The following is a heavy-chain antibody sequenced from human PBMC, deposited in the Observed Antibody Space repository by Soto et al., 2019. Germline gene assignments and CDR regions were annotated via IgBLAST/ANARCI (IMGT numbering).Heavy chain of an antibody. J-gene: IGHJ3*02. CDR2: IYYSGST. D-gene: IGHD1-26*01. Sequence: SETLSLTCTVSGGSIGSSSYYWGWIRQPPGKGLEWIGSIYYSGSTYYNPSLKSRVTISVDTSKNQFSLKLSSVTAADTAVYYCARRWERRDAFDIWGQGTMVT. CDR3: ARRWERRDAFDI. V-gene: IGHV4-39*01. CDR1: GGSIGSSSYY.